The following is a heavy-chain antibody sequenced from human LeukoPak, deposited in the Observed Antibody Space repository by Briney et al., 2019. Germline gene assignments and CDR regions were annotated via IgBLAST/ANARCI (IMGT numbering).Heavy chain of an antibody. CDR3: ARVWDGYSGEDY. CDR1: GFPFSNYN. CDR2: ISSSGSTM. J-gene: IGHJ4*02. V-gene: IGHV3-48*01. Sequence: GGSLRLSCAASGFPFSNYNMIWVRQAPGKGLESVSYISSSGSTMHYADSVRGRFTISRDNAKKSLYLQMNSLRAEDTAVYYCARVWDGYSGEDYWGQGTLVTVSS. D-gene: IGHD5-18*01.